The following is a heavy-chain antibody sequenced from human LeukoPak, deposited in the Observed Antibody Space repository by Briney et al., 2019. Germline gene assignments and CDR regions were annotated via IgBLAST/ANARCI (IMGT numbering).Heavy chain of an antibody. CDR1: GYHFTSYL. CDR3: ARRGDGYNFWQH. CDR2: IYPGDSDT. Sequence: ESLKVSWKGSGYHFTSYLVGLVRQMPGKGLGWVGIIYPGDSDTRYSPSFQGQVTISADKSISTAYLQWSSLKASDTAMYYCARRGDGYNFWQHWGQGTLVTVSS. V-gene: IGHV5-51*01. J-gene: IGHJ1*01. D-gene: IGHD5-24*01.